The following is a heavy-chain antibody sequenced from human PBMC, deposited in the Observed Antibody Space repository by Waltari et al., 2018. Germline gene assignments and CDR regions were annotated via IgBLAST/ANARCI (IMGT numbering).Heavy chain of an antibody. CDR2: IIPIVGTA. V-gene: IGHV1-69*12. CDR1: GGTFSSYA. J-gene: IGHJ4*02. CDR3: ARGTYQDSIAAAGIRQGYYFDY. D-gene: IGHD6-13*01. Sequence: QVQLVQSGAEVKKPGSSVKVSCKASGGTFSSYAISWVSQAPGQGLEGRGGIIPIVGTANYAQKFQGRVTITADESTSTAYMELSSLRSEDTAVYYCARGTYQDSIAAAGIRQGYYFDYWGQGTLVTVSS.